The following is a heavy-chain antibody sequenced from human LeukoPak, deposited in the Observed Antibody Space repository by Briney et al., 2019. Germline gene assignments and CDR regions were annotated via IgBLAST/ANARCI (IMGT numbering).Heavy chain of an antibody. CDR1: GFTFSSYA. Sequence: GGSLRLSXAASGFTFSSYAMSWVRQAPGKGLEWVSAISGSGGSTYYADSVKGRFTISRDNSKNTLYLQMNSLRAEDTAVYYCAKGLWFGTLATWFDPWGQGTLVTVSS. J-gene: IGHJ5*02. CDR2: ISGSGGST. V-gene: IGHV3-23*01. CDR3: AKGLWFGTLATWFDP. D-gene: IGHD3-10*01.